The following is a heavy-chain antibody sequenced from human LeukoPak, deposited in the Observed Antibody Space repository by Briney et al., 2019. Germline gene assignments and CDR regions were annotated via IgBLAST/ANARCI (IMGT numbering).Heavy chain of an antibody. Sequence: SVKVSCKASGGTFSSYAISWVRQAPGQGLEWLGGIIPIFGTANYAQKFQGRVTITTDESTSTAYMELSSLRSEDTAVYYCARAGIAAAWEIDYWGQGTLVTVSS. CDR1: GGTFSSYA. V-gene: IGHV1-69*05. CDR2: IIPIFGTA. CDR3: ARAGIAAAWEIDY. D-gene: IGHD6-13*01. J-gene: IGHJ4*02.